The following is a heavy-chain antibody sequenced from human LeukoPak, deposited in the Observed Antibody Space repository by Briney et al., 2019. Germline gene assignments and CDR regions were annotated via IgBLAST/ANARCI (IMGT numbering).Heavy chain of an antibody. V-gene: IGHV5-51*01. CDR1: GYIFTSYW. CDR3: ARQNWNDDYYYYGMDV. D-gene: IGHD1-1*01. J-gene: IGHJ6*02. Sequence: GESLQISCEGSGYIFTSYWIGWVRQMPGKGLEWMGIIYPGDSDTRYSPSFQGQVTISADKSISTACLQWSSLKASDTAMYYCARQNWNDDYYYYGMDVWGQGTTVTVSS. CDR2: IYPGDSDT.